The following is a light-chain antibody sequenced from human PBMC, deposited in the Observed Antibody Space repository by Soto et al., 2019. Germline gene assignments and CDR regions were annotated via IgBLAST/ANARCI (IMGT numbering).Light chain of an antibody. J-gene: IGKJ4*01. Sequence: TQSPSTQSASIGDRVTITCRASQSIGNWLAWYQQKPGQAPRLLIYDTSNRATGIPARFSGSGSGTDFTLTISSLEPEDFAVYYCQQRSNWVTFGGGTRVEIK. CDR1: QSIGNW. CDR3: QQRSNWVT. CDR2: DTS. V-gene: IGKV3-11*01.